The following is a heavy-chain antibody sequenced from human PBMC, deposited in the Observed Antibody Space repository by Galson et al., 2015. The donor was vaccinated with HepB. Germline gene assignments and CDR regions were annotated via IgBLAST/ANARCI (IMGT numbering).Heavy chain of an antibody. J-gene: IGHJ2*01. CDR3: ASKRVEGVVPAAMPHWYFDL. Sequence: SLRLSCAASGFTFSSYAMSWVRQAPGKGLEWVSAISGSGGSTYYADSVKGRFTISRDNSKNTLYLQMNSLRAEDTAVYYCASKRVEGVVPAAMPHWYFDLWGRGTLVTVSS. CDR1: GFTFSSYA. CDR2: ISGSGGST. V-gene: IGHV3-23*01. D-gene: IGHD2-2*01.